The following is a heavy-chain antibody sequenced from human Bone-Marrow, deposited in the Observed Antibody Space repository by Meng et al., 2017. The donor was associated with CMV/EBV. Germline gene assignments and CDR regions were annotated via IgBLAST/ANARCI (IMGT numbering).Heavy chain of an antibody. CDR3: ARQQTDSIAAAFPSLYYYYYGMDV. CDR2: IYYSGST. V-gene: IGHV4-39*07. Sequence: SETLSLTCTVSGGFISSSSYYWGWIRQPPGKGLEWIGSIYYSGSTYYNPSLKSRVTISVDTSKNQFSLKLSSVTAADTAVYYCARQQTDSIAAAFPSLYYYYYGMDVWGQGTTVTVSS. J-gene: IGHJ6*02. D-gene: IGHD6-13*01. CDR1: GGFISSSSYY.